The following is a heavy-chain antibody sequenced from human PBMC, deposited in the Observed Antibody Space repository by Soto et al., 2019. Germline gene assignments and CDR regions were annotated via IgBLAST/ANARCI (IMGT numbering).Heavy chain of an antibody. J-gene: IGHJ4*02. Sequence: ASAKVSCKASGYTFTSYGISWVRQAPGQGLEWMGWISAYNGNTNYAQKLQGRVTMNTDTSTSTAYMDLRSLRSNDTAVYSCASVGQQRLWSEGDEYFDNWGQGTLVTVSS. D-gene: IGHD6-25*01. CDR1: GYTFTSYG. V-gene: IGHV1-18*01. CDR2: ISAYNGNT. CDR3: ASVGQQRLWSEGDEYFDN.